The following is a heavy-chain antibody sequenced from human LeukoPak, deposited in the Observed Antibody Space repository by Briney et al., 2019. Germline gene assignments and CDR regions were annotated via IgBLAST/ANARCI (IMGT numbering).Heavy chain of an antibody. V-gene: IGHV3-30*02. Sequence: SGGSLRLSCAASRFAFSNYGIHWVRQAPGKGLEWVAFIRYDGTINKYADSVKGRFTISRDNSKNTLFLQMNSLRIEDTAVYYCARSTGDFGESLPDYWGQGTLVTVSS. J-gene: IGHJ4*02. CDR1: RFAFSNYG. CDR2: IRYDGTIN. CDR3: ARSTGDFGESLPDY. D-gene: IGHD3-10*01.